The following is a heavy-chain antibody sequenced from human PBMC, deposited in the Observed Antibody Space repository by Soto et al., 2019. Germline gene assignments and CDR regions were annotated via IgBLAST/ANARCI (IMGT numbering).Heavy chain of an antibody. D-gene: IGHD3-9*01. CDR1: GGSISSGGYY. CDR2: IYYSGST. Sequence: SETLSLTCTVSGGSISSGGYYWSWIRQHPGKGLEWIGYIYYSGSTYYNPSLKSRVTISVDTSKNQFSLKLSFVTAADTAVYYCASPYYDILTGYSPDAFDIWGQGTMVTVSS. CDR3: ASPYYDILTGYSPDAFDI. J-gene: IGHJ3*02. V-gene: IGHV4-31*03.